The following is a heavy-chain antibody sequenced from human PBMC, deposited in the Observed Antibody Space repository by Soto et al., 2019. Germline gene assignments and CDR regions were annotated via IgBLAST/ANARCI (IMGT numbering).Heavy chain of an antibody. V-gene: IGHV1-69*02. Sequence: QVQLVQSGAEVKKPGSSVKVSCKASGGTFSRYTFTWVRQAPGQGLEWMGRIIPILDIPNYAQNFQGRVTIPAAKSTSTASMELSSLTSDDTAVYYCASHFTGVLVLGTSPPGGDNYGWDVWGQGTTVTVSS. CDR2: IIPILDIP. CDR1: GGTFSRYT. J-gene: IGHJ6*02. D-gene: IGHD2-8*02. CDR3: ASHFTGVLVLGTSPPGGDNYGWDV.